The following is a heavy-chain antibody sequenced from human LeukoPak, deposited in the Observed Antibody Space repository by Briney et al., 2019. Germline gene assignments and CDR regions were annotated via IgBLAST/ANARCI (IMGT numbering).Heavy chain of an antibody. D-gene: IGHD3-3*01. J-gene: IGHJ6*03. CDR1: GFTFSSYS. V-gene: IGHV3-21*01. CDR3: ARDQWAGDFWSAYRSQLRTYYYYYMDV. CDR2: ISSSSSYI. Sequence: GGSLRLSCAASGFTFSSYSMNWVRQAPGKGLEWVSSISSSSSYIYYADSVKGRFTISRDNAKNSLYLQMNSLRAEDTAVYYCARDQWAGDFWSAYRSQLRTYYYYYMDVWGKGTTVTVSS.